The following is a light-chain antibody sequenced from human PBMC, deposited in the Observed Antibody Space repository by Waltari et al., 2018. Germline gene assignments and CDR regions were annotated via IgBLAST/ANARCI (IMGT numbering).Light chain of an antibody. V-gene: IGLV2-11*01. J-gene: IGLJ2*01. Sequence: QSALTQPRSVSGSPGPSVTIPCPGSRGDVRDVTYLSWYQHHPGKAPKLMFYDVTKRPSGVPDRFSGSRSADTASLTISGLQAEDEADYYCCSYGGSYTLVVFGGGTKLTVL. CDR1: RGDVRDVTY. CDR3: CSYGGSYTLVV. CDR2: DVT.